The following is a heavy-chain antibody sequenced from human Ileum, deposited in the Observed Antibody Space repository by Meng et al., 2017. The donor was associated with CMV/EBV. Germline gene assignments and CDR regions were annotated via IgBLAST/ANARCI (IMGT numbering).Heavy chain of an antibody. CDR2: IKSKGDGGTT. CDR3: TTNSGTSYYYYYGMDV. CDR1: GFTFSNAW. Sequence: GESLKISCAASGFTFSNAWMSWVRQAPGKGLEWVGRIKSKGDGGTTDYAAPVKGRFTISRDDSKNTLYLQMNSLKTEDTAVYYCTTNSGTSYYYYYGMDVWGQGTTVTVSS. D-gene: IGHD1-26*01. V-gene: IGHV3-15*01. J-gene: IGHJ6*02.